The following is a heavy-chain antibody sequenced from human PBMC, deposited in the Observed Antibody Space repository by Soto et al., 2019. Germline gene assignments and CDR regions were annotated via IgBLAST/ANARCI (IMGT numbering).Heavy chain of an antibody. V-gene: IGHV4-59*04. CDR2: IYDGGRT. D-gene: IGHD7-27*01. J-gene: IGHJ4*02. CDR1: GGSISSYY. Sequence: TSETLSLTCTVSGGSISSYYWSWIRQSPDMGLEWIGHIYDGGRTYNNPSLESRVTMSVDTSKSQLSLTLSSVSAADTAVYYCARGPSGDKVDSWGQGTLVTVSS. CDR3: ARGPSGDKVDS.